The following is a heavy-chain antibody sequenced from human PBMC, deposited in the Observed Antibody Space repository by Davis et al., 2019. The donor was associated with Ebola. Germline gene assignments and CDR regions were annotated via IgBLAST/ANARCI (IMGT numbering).Heavy chain of an antibody. D-gene: IGHD3-22*01. Sequence: SETLSLTCTVSGGSISSYYWSWIRQPPGKGLEWIGYIYYSGSTYYNPSLKSRVTISVDTSKNQFSLKLSSVTAADTAVYYCARGSSGYAFDIWGQGTMVTVSS. CDR2: IYYSGST. V-gene: IGHV4-59*12. CDR3: ARGSSGYAFDI. CDR1: GGSISSYY. J-gene: IGHJ3*02.